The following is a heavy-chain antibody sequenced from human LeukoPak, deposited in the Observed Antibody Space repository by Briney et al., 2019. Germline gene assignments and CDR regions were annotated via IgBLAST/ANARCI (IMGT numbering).Heavy chain of an antibody. CDR1: GDSLTSNF. CDR3: ARRMATVTDAFDI. CDR2: VFHSGTT. Sequence: PSDTLSLTCNVSGDSLTSNFWSWIRQTPGKGLEWIGYVFHSGTTNYSPSLKSRVTISLDTSKKQIYLRLASVTAADTALYYCARRMATVTDAFDIWGRGTMVSDS. V-gene: IGHV4-59*08. J-gene: IGHJ3*02. D-gene: IGHD5-24*01.